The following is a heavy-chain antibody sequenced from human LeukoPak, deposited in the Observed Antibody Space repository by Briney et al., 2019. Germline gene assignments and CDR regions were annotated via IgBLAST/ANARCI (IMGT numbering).Heavy chain of an antibody. CDR3: ARVTFHDYYDSSGYHYNWFDP. Sequence: SVKVSCKASGGTFSSYAISWVRQAPGQGLEWMGGIIPIFGTANYAQEFQGRVTITTDESTSTAYMELSSLRSEDTAVYYCARVTFHDYYDSSGYHYNWFDPWGQGTLVTVSS. CDR2: IIPIFGTA. J-gene: IGHJ5*02. D-gene: IGHD3-22*01. V-gene: IGHV1-69*05. CDR1: GGTFSSYA.